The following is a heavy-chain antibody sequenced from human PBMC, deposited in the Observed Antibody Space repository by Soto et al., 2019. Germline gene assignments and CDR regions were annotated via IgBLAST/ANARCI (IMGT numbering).Heavy chain of an antibody. D-gene: IGHD3-9*01. Sequence: SETLSLTCTVSGASVRNYYWSWIRQPAAGKGLEWIGHVSSSGSSHYRPSLKSRLAMSLDTSKNQLSLKLTSVTAADTAVYYCARAGSYDNNAWFDSWGQGTLVTVSS. CDR3: ARAGSYDNNAWFDS. V-gene: IGHV4-4*07. J-gene: IGHJ5*01. CDR2: VSSSGSS. CDR1: GASVRNYY.